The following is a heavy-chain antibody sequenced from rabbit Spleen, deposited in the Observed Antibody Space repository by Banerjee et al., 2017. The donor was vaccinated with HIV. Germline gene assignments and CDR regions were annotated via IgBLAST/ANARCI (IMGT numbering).Heavy chain of an antibody. D-gene: IGHD2-1*01. CDR2: IYGGSGGST. V-gene: IGHV1S45*01. Sequence: LEESGGGLVQPEGSLTLTCTASGFTISSSYWICWVRQAPGKGLEWIACIYGGSGGSTYYASWAKGRFTVSKTLSTTVTLQMTSLTAADTATYFCARGSATMTLVITGYYLSLWGPGTLVTVS. CDR3: ARGSATMTLVITGYYLSL. CDR1: GFTISSSYW. J-gene: IGHJ4*01.